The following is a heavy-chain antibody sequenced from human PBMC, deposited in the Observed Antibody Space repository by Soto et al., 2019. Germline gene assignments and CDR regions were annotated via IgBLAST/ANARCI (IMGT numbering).Heavy chain of an antibody. V-gene: IGHV3-23*01. Sequence: EVQLLESGGGLVQPGGSLRLSCAASGFTFSSYAMRWVRQAPGKGLEWVSTISAGGSAYYADSVKGRFTISRDNSKNTLYLQMNSLRAEDTAVYYCAKDGWSGSFSDYWGQGTLVTVSS. D-gene: IGHD1-26*01. CDR3: AKDGWSGSFSDY. CDR2: ISAGGSA. CDR1: GFTFSSYA. J-gene: IGHJ4*02.